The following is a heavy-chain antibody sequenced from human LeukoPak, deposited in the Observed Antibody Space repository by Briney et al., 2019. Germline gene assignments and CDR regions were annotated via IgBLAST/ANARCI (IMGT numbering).Heavy chain of an antibody. V-gene: IGHV4-34*01. CDR1: GGSFSGYY. Sequence: SETLSLTCAVYGGSFSGYYWSWIHQPPGKGLEWIGEINHSGSTNYNPSLKSRVTISVDTSKNQFSLKLSSVTAADTAVYYCARLLPDSSGYYMYFDYWGQGTLVTVSS. J-gene: IGHJ4*02. CDR2: INHSGST. D-gene: IGHD3-22*01. CDR3: ARLLPDSSGYYMYFDY.